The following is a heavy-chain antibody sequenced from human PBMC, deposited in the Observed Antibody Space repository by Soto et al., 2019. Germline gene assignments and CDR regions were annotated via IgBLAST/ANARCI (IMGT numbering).Heavy chain of an antibody. D-gene: IGHD3-3*01. CDR3: AKGASRITIFGVVTDPNYYYGMDV. Sequence: GGSLRLSCAASGFTVSSNYMSWVRQAPGKGLEWVSVIYSGGSTYYADSVKGRLTISRDNSKNTLYLQMNSLRAEDTAVYYCAKGASRITIFGVVTDPNYYYGMDVWGQGALVTVS. CDR1: GFTVSSNY. J-gene: IGHJ6*02. CDR2: IYSGGST. V-gene: IGHV3-66*01.